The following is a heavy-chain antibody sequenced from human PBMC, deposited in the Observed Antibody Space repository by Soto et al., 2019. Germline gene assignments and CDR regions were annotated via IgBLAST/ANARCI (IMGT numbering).Heavy chain of an antibody. V-gene: IGHV5-51*01. Sequence: PGEPLKISCNGSGYNFHTYWIAWVRQMPGKGLEWMGFIYPHDSDTRYSPSFRGQVTISADKSINTAYLQWTSLKASDTAIYFCARPTDYHYGMQVWGQGTKFTAYS. CDR1: GYNFHTYW. CDR2: IYPHDSDT. D-gene: IGHD4-17*01. CDR3: ARPTDYHYGMQV. J-gene: IGHJ6*02.